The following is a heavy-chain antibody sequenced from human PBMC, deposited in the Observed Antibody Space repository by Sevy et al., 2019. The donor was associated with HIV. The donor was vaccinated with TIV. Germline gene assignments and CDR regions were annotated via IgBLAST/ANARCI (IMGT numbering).Heavy chain of an antibody. CDR2: IRAYNGNK. J-gene: IGHJ4*02. CDR1: GYTFTSYG. D-gene: IGHD3-3*01. Sequence: ASVKVSCKASGYTFTSYGISWVRQAPGQGLEGVGWIRAYNGNKNYAQKLQGRVTMTTDTSTSTAYMELRRLRSDDTAVYYCARYRITIFGVVEYYFDYWGQGTLVTVSS. CDR3: ARYRITIFGVVEYYFDY. V-gene: IGHV1-18*01.